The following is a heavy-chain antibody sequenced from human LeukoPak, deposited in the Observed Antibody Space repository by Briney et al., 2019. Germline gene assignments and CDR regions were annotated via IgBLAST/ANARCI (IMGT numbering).Heavy chain of an antibody. CDR1: GGTFSGYY. CDR3: ARGPMIVVVIGSASWFDP. CDR2: INHSGST. V-gene: IGHV4-34*01. J-gene: IGHJ5*02. D-gene: IGHD3-22*01. Sequence: PSKTLSLTCAFYGGTFSGYYWSWIRQPPGKGLEWIGEINHSGSTNYNPSLKSRVTISVDTSKNQFSLKLSSVTAADTAVYYCARGPMIVVVIGSASWFDPWGQGTLVTVSS.